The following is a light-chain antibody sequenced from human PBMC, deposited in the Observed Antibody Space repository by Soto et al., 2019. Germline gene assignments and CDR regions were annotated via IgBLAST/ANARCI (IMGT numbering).Light chain of an antibody. J-gene: IGLJ3*02. CDR1: SSDVGGYNY. CDR3: SSYTTSSTLV. CDR2: DVN. V-gene: IGLV2-14*03. Sequence: QSALTQPASVSGSPGQSITISCTGTSSDVGGYNYVSWYQQHPGKAPKLMIYDVNNRPSGVSNRFSGSKSGNTASLTISGLQAEDEAHYYSSSYTTSSTLVFGGGTKLTVL.